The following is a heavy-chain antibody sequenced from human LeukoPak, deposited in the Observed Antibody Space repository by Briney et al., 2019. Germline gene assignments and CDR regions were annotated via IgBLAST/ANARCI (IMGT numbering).Heavy chain of an antibody. V-gene: IGHV3-23*01. CDR3: ARTVAGDF. CDR1: GFTFSNYA. CDR2: LGGDGVNK. J-gene: IGHJ4*02. D-gene: IGHD1-1*01. Sequence: GGSLRLSCAASGFTFSNYAMNWVRQAPGEGLEWVSSLGGDGVNKYYADSVKGRFTISRDNAKNTLYLQMNSLRAEDTAIYYCARTVAGDFWGQGNLVTVSS.